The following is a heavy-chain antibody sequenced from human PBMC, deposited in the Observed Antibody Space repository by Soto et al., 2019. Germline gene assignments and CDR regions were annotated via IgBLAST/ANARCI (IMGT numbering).Heavy chain of an antibody. CDR2: IYPGDSDT. V-gene: IGHV5-51*01. J-gene: IGHJ4*02. CDR1: GYSFTHWW. D-gene: IGHD6-13*01. Sequence: GESLKISCKASGYSFTHWWISWVRQMPGKGLEWMGIIYPGDSDTRYSPSFQGQVTISVNKSISTSYLLWGSLKASDTAMYYCATYSSSWSYFNYWGQGTLVTVSS. CDR3: ATYSSSWSYFNY.